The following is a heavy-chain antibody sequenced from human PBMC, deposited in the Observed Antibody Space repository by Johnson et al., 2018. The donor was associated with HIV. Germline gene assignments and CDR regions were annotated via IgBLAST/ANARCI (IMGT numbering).Heavy chain of an antibody. Sequence: QVQLVESGGGLVQPGGSLRLSCAAPGFTFSSYGMHWVRQAPGKGLEWVAFIRYDGSNKYYADSVTGRFTISRDNAKNSLYLQMNSLKTEDTAVYYCTRVSFGEGAFDIWGHGTMVTVSS. J-gene: IGHJ3*02. V-gene: IGHV3-30*02. D-gene: IGHD3-10*01. CDR2: IRYDGSNK. CDR3: TRVSFGEGAFDI. CDR1: GFTFSSYG.